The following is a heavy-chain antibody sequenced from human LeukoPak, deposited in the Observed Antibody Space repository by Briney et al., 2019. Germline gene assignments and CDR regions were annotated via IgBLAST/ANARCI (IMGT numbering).Heavy chain of an antibody. D-gene: IGHD2-2*01. V-gene: IGHV6-1*01. CDR3: ARRLTQYDCFDP. Sequence: SQTLSLTCAISGDSVSSNSVTWNWIRQSPSRGLEWLGRTYYRSTWYNDYAVSVRGRITVNPDTSKNQFSLHLNSVTPVDTAVYYCARRLTQYDCFDPWGQGILVTVSS. J-gene: IGHJ5*02. CDR2: TYYRSTWYN. CDR1: GDSVSSNSVT.